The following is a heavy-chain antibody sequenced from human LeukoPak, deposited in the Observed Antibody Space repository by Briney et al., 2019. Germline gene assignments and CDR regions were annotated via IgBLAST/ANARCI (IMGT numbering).Heavy chain of an antibody. CDR1: GYTFTSYD. Sequence: ASVKVSCKASGYTFTSYDINWVRQATGQGLEWMGWMNPNSGNTGYAQRFQGRVTMTRNTSINTAYMELSSLRSEDTAVYYCARGPSPYYDFWSGYYGDYNWFDPWGQGTLVTVSS. J-gene: IGHJ5*02. D-gene: IGHD3-3*01. V-gene: IGHV1-8*01. CDR3: ARGPSPYYDFWSGYYGDYNWFDP. CDR2: MNPNSGNT.